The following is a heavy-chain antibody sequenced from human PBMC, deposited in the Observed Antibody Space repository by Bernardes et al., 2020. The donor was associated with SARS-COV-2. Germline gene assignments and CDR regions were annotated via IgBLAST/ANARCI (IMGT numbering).Heavy chain of an antibody. CDR1: GFTFSDSD. CDR2: ISGSDGAT. V-gene: IGHV3-23*01. J-gene: IGHJ5*02. CDR3: AKVFYLSTGYYAGLES. D-gene: IGHD3-22*01. Sequence: GGSLRLSCSASGFTFSDSDLTWVRQAPGKGLEWVSTISGSDGATDYADSVQGRFTISIDNSKNTVFLQMNSLRVADTATYYCAKVFYLSTGYYAGLESWGQGSLVTVTS.